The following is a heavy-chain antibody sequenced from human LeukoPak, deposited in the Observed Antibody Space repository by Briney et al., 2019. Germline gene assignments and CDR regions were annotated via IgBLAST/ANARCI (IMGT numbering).Heavy chain of an antibody. J-gene: IGHJ5*02. CDR1: GYTLRSYG. CDR2: ISAYNGNT. CDR3: ARGYSYVNWFDP. V-gene: IGHV1-18*01. D-gene: IGHD5-18*01. Sequence: ASVKVSCKASGYTLRSYGITWVRQAPGQGLEWMGWISAYNGNTNYAQKLQGRVTMTTDTSTSTAYMELRSLRSDDTAVYYCARGYSYVNWFDPWGQGTLVTVSS.